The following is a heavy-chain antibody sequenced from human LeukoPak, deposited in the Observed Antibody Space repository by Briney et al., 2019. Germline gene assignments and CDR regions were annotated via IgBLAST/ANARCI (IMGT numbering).Heavy chain of an antibody. Sequence: GASVKVSCKASGYTFTGYYMHWVRQAPGQGLEWMGWINPNSGGTNYAQKFQGRVTMTRDTSISTAYMELSRLRSDDTAVYYCARDRFGDYEFRYYFDYWGQGTLVTVSS. CDR3: ARDRFGDYEFRYYFDY. V-gene: IGHV1-2*02. D-gene: IGHD4-17*01. CDR2: INPNSGGT. J-gene: IGHJ4*02. CDR1: GYTFTGYY.